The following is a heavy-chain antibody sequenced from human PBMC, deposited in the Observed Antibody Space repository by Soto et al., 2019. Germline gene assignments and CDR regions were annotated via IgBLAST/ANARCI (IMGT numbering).Heavy chain of an antibody. Sequence: ASVKVSCKASGYTFTSYGISWVRQAPGQGLEWMGWISAYNGNTNYAQKLQGRVTMTTDTSTSTAYMELRSLRSDDTAVYYCAREDGIAAAGILYYYYYMDVWGKGTTVTVSS. CDR2: ISAYNGNT. V-gene: IGHV1-18*01. CDR3: AREDGIAAAGILYYYYYMDV. J-gene: IGHJ6*03. D-gene: IGHD6-13*01. CDR1: GYTFTSYG.